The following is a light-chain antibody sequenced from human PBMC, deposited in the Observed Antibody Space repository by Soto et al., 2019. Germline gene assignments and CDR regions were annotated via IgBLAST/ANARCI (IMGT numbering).Light chain of an antibody. V-gene: IGKV1-39*01. CDR3: QQSYRTQWT. J-gene: IGKJ1*01. CDR2: AAS. CDR1: QSISSY. Sequence: DIQMTQSPSSLSASVGDRVTITCRASQSISSYLNWYQQKPGKAPKLLIYAASSLQSGVPSRFSGSGSGTDFTLTISSLQPEDFATYYCQQSYRTQWTFCQGTKVDIK.